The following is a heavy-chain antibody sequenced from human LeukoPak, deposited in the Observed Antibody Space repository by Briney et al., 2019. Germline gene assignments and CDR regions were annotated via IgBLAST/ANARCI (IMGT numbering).Heavy chain of an antibody. V-gene: IGHV4-39*07. CDR3: GSSHSSSWYDF. J-gene: IGHJ4*02. Sequence: SSETLSLTCTVSGGSISSSSYYWGWIRQPPGKGLEWIGSIYYSGSTYYNPSLKSRVTISVDTSKNQFSLYFHSATAADTAVYFCGSSHSSSWYDFWGQGTLVTVSS. CDR1: GGSISSSSYY. D-gene: IGHD6-13*01. CDR2: IYYSGST.